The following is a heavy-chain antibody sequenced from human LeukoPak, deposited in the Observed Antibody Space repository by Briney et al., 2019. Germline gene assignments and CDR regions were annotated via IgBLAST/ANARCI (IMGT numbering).Heavy chain of an antibody. D-gene: IGHD1-26*01. CDR1: GYTFTGYY. CDR2: INPNSGGT. J-gene: IGHJ4*02. Sequence: ASVKVSCKASGYTFTGYYMDWVRQAPGQGLEWMGWINPNSGGTNYAQKFQGRVTMTRDTSISTAYMELSRLRSDDTAVYYCARDRGGATDIGAVDYWGQGTLVTVSS. CDR3: ARDRGGATDIGAVDY. V-gene: IGHV1-2*02.